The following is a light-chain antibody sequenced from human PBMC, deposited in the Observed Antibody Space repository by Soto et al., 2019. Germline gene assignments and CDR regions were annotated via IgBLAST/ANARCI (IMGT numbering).Light chain of an antibody. CDR3: QTWGTGMWGVV. V-gene: IGLV4-69*01. CDR1: SGHSTHA. CDR2: LNSDGSH. Sequence: QLVLTQPPSASASLGASVKLTCTLTSGHSTHAIAWHQQQPEKGPRYLMKLNSDGSHSKGDGIPDRFSGSSSGAERYLTISSLQPEDEADYYCQTWGTGMWGVVLGGGTKLTVL. J-gene: IGLJ2*01.